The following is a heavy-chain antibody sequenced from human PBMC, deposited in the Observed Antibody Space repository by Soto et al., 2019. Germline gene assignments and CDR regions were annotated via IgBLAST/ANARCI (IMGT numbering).Heavy chain of an antibody. CDR3: ARDVVRSTAGDS. V-gene: IGHV1-69*13. D-gene: IGHD2-15*01. J-gene: IGHJ4*02. CDR2: IIPIFTRT. CDR1: GGTFSTSS. Sequence: GASMKVSFQAFGGTFSTSSFVWVRQGPGQGLEWMGGIIPIFTRTNFAQKFQGRVTFSADESTRTTYMELRSLTSEDTAIYYCARDVVRSTAGDSWGQGTLVTVSS.